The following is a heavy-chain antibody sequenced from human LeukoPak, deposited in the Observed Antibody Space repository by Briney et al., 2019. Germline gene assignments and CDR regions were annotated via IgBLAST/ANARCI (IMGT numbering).Heavy chain of an antibody. CDR1: GYTFTSYY. CDR2: INPSGGST. D-gene: IGHD3-22*01. J-gene: IGHJ6*03. Sequence: ASVKVSCKASGYTFTSYYMHWVRQAPGQGLEWMGIINPSGGSTSYAQKFQGRVTMTGDMSTSTVYMELSSLRSEDTAVYYCVRASREWGYYYGYYYYYMDVWGKGTTVTVSS. CDR3: VRASREWGYYYGYYYYYMDV. V-gene: IGHV1-46*01.